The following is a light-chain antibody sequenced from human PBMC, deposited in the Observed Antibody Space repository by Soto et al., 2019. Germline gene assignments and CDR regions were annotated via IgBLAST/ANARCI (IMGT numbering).Light chain of an antibody. J-gene: IGLJ1*01. CDR3: QSYDSGVAGSV. CDR2: GVT. Sequence: QSVLAQPPSASGSPGQSVTISCTGSGSDIGAYNFVSWYQQHPGKAPKLMIFGVTERPSGVPDRFSGSKSGNTASLTVSGLQAADEAVYYCQSYDSGVAGSVFGPGTKLTVL. CDR1: GSDIGAYNF. V-gene: IGLV2-8*01.